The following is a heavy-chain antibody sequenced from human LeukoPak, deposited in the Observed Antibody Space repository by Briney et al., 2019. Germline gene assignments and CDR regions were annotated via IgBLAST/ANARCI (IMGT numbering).Heavy chain of an antibody. V-gene: IGHV4-28*05. Sequence: SETLSLTCAVSGYSISTSNYWAWIRQPPGRGLEWIGHIYYSGGIYYNPSLKSRVTISVDTSKNQFSLKLSSVTAADTAVYYCARLAKGSQWLVRPFDYWGQGTLVTVSS. D-gene: IGHD6-19*01. CDR2: IYYSGGI. CDR1: GYSISTSNY. CDR3: ARLAKGSQWLVRPFDY. J-gene: IGHJ4*02.